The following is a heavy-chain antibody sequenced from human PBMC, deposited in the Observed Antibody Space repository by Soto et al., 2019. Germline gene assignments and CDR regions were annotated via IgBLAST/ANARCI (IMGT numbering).Heavy chain of an antibody. D-gene: IGHD4-4*01. J-gene: IGHJ6*02. CDR1: DFTLSDYY. CDR2: TRDKPNSYTT. V-gene: IGHV3-72*01. Sequence: PGGSLNLSCVASDFTLSDYYVDWVRQAPGKGLEWVGRTRDKPNSYTTEYAASVEGRFTISKDDSKNSLYLQLNSRNTEDTAVYYCGRGGYRHYSAYYYYALDVWGQGTTVTVSS. CDR3: GRGGYRHYSAYYYYALDV.